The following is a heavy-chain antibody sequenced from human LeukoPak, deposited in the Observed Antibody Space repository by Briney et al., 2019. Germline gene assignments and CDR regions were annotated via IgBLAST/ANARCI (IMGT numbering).Heavy chain of an antibody. CDR1: GFTFSVFA. J-gene: IGHJ4*02. CDR3: AKDYCGGDCYPDY. Sequence: GGSLRLSCSASGFTFSVFAVHWVRQAPGKGLEWVAAIWYDGSNQYYGDAVKGRFTISRDNPKNTLYLQMNSLRAEDTAVYYCAKDYCGGDCYPDYWGQGTLVTVSS. V-gene: IGHV3-30*02. D-gene: IGHD2-21*02. CDR2: IWYDGSNQ.